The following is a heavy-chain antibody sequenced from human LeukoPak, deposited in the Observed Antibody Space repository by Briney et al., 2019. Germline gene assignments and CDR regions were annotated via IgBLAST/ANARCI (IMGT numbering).Heavy chain of an antibody. CDR1: SGSFSGYY. D-gene: IGHD2-15*01. CDR2: INDSGNT. J-gene: IGHJ4*02. CDR3: ARGDPSRYCSGGRCYSVQLWFDY. Sequence: KPSGTLSLTCAVYSGSFSGYYWSWIRRPPGKGLEWIGEINDSGNTNYNPSLKSRLTISVDTSKNQFSLKLSSVTAADTAVYYCARGDPSRYCSGGRCYSVQLWFDYWGQGTLVTVSS. V-gene: IGHV4-34*01.